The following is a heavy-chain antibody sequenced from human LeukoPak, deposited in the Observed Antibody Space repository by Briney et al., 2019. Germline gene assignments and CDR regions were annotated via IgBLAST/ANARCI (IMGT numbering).Heavy chain of an antibody. Sequence: GGSLRLSCVDSGTTFSRYWMSWVRQAPGKGLEWVANIKQDGGEKYYVDSVKGRFTISRDNAKNSLYLQMNSLRVKDTAVYYCARDGRPLDYWGQGTLVTVSS. CDR3: ARDGRPLDY. CDR1: GTTFSRYW. CDR2: IKQDGGEK. J-gene: IGHJ4*02. V-gene: IGHV3-7*03.